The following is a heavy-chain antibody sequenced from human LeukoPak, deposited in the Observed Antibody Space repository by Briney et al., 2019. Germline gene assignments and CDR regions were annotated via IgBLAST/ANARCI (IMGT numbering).Heavy chain of an antibody. CDR3: ARHPAIGSSGSYYCDY. Sequence: GESLKISCKVSGYSFTSYWIAWVRQMPGKGLEWMGIIYPGDPDTRYSPSFQGQVTISADKSISTAYLQWSSLKASDTAMFYCARHPAIGSSGSYYCDYWGQGTLVTVSS. CDR1: GYSFTSYW. V-gene: IGHV5-51*01. J-gene: IGHJ4*02. CDR2: IYPGDPDT. D-gene: IGHD1-26*01.